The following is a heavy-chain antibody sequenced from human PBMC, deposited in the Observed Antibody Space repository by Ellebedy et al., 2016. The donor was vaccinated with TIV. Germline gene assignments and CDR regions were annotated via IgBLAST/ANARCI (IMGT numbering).Heavy chain of an antibody. J-gene: IGHJ5*02. CDR1: GFTFSSYG. Sequence: GGSLRLSXAASGFTFSSYGMHWVRQAPGKGLEWVAVIWYDESNKYYADSVKGRFTISRDNSKNTLYLQMNSLRVEDTAIYYCAKRSMVETGTPWFDPWGQGTLVTVSS. V-gene: IGHV3-33*06. D-gene: IGHD2-15*01. CDR3: AKRSMVETGTPWFDP. CDR2: IWYDESNK.